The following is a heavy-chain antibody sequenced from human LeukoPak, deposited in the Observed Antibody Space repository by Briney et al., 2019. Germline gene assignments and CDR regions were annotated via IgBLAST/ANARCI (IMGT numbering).Heavy chain of an antibody. Sequence: PGGSLRLSCATSGFTFSTYSMNWVRQAPGKGLEWVSFISSSSTYIYYADSVKGRFTISRDNAKDSLYLQMDSLRAEDTAVYYCARRAGAHSHPYDYWGQGTLVTVSS. J-gene: IGHJ4*02. CDR3: ARRAGAHSHPYDY. CDR2: ISSSSTYI. CDR1: GFTFSTYS. V-gene: IGHV3-21*01. D-gene: IGHD4/OR15-4a*01.